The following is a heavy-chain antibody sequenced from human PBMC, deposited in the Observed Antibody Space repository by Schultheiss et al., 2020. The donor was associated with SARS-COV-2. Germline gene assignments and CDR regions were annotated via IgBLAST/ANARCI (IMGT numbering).Heavy chain of an antibody. CDR3: ARGPGRVPAAIRRYNWFDP. V-gene: IGHV4-30-4*01. CDR1: GGSISSGDYY. CDR2: IYHSGST. D-gene: IGHD2-2*01. J-gene: IGHJ5*02. Sequence: SETLSLTCTVSGGSISSGDYYWSWIRQPPGKGLEWIGYIYHSGSTYYNPSLKSRVTISVDTSKNQFSLKLSSVTAADTAVYYYARGPGRVPAAIRRYNWFDPWGQGTLVTVSS.